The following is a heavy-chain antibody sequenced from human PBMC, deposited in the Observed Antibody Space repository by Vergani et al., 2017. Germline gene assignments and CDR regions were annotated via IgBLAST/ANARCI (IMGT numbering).Heavy chain of an antibody. CDR1: GGSISSYY. CDR2: IYTSGST. V-gene: IGHV4-4*07. CDR3: ARSGYYYDSSDLMVYYYYYYMDV. D-gene: IGHD3-22*01. J-gene: IGHJ6*03. Sequence: QVQLQESGPGLVKPSETLSLTCTVSGGSISSYYWSWIRQPAGKGLEWIGRIYTSGSTNYNPSLKSRVTMSVDTSKNQFSLKLRSVTAADTAVYYCARSGYYYDSSDLMVYYYYYYMDVWGKGTTVTVSS.